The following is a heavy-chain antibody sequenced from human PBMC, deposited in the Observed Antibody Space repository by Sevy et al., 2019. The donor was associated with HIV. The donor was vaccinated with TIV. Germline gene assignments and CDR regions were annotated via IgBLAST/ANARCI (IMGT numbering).Heavy chain of an antibody. V-gene: IGHV3-30*18. D-gene: IGHD6-19*01. CDR1: GFTFSSYG. J-gene: IGHJ6*02. Sequence: GGSLRLSCAASGFTFSSYGMHWVRQAPGKGLEWVAVISYDGSNKYYADSVKGRFTISRDNSKNTLYLQMNSLRAEETAVYYCAKGAVAGTLTYAYYYYGMDVWGQGTTVTVSS. CDR3: AKGAVAGTLTYAYYYYGMDV. CDR2: ISYDGSNK.